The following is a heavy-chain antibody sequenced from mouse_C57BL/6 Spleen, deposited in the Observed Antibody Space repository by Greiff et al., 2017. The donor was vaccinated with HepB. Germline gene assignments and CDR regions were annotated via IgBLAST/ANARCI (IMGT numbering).Heavy chain of an antibody. CDR3: ARGPYGNYAMDY. CDR1: GYTFTSYW. Sequence: VQLQQSGAELVRPGSSVKLSCKASGYTFTSYWMHWVKQRPIQGLEWIGNIDPSDSETHYNQKFKDKATLTVDKSSSTAYMQLSSLTSEDSAVYYCARGPYGNYAMDYWGQGTSVTVSS. V-gene: IGHV1-52*01. CDR2: IDPSDSET. D-gene: IGHD2-1*01. J-gene: IGHJ4*01.